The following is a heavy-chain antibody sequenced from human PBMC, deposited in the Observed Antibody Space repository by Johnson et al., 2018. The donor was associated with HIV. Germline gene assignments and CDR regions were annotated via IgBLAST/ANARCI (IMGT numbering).Heavy chain of an antibody. J-gene: IGHJ3*02. Sequence: MQLVESGGGVVRPGGSLRLSCAASGFTFNTYWMHWVRQAPGKGLVWVARINSDGGSTSYVDSVKGRFTISRDNFKNRLYLQMDSLRAEDTAVYYCATELSLLRDAFDIWGQGTMVTVSS. CDR3: ATELSLLRDAFDI. V-gene: IGHV3-74*02. D-gene: IGHD3-16*02. CDR2: INSDGGST. CDR1: GFTFNTYW.